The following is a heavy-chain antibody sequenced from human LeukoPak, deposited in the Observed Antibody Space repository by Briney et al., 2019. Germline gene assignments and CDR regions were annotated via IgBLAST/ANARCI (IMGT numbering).Heavy chain of an antibody. D-gene: IGHD2-2*02. V-gene: IGHV3-33*01. CDR3: ARYLSYTSLDY. CDR1: GFXFTIHG. CDR2: IWSDGSKK. Sequence: GGSLRLSCVWSGFXFTIHGFHWVRQAPGKGLEGVASIWSDGSKKYYTDSVKGRFTISKDNSKNTLDLQINSLRDDDTAVYYCARYLSYTSLDYGGQGTLVTVSS. J-gene: IGHJ4*02.